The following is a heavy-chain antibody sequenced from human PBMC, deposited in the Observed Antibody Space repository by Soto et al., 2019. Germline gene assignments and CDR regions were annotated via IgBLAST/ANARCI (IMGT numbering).Heavy chain of an antibody. CDR1: GFTFKYYA. Sequence: EVQLLQSGGGLAQPGTSLSLSCAASGFTFKYYAMTWVRQAPGKGLEWVSTIIGSGDKTDYADSVKGRFRVSRDNSKDTLYLQMDSLRADDTALYYCARESKWYGGQYFQDWGQGTLVTVSS. D-gene: IGHD2-8*01. CDR2: IIGSGDKT. V-gene: IGHV3-23*01. CDR3: ARESKWYGGQYFQD. J-gene: IGHJ1*01.